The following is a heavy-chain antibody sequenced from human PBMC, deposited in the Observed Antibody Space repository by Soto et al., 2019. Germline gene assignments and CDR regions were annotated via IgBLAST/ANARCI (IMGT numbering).Heavy chain of an antibody. Sequence: GASVKVSCKGSGNTFTYVYLHWVRQAPGQALEWMGWITPFNGNTKYAQKFQDRVTFTGDTSLYTAYMELSSLRSDDTAMFYCASGRYDASGYFDYWGQGTLVTVSS. V-gene: IGHV1-45*02. D-gene: IGHD3-22*01. J-gene: IGHJ4*02. CDR3: ASGRYDASGYFDY. CDR1: GNTFTYVY. CDR2: ITPFNGNT.